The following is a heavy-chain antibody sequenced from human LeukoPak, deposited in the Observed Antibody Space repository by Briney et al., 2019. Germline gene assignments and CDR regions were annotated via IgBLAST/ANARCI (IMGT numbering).Heavy chain of an antibody. CDR3: ARGGLTPYYFDY. V-gene: IGHV4-34*01. Sequence: SETLSLTCAVYGGSFSGYYWSWIRQPPGKGLEWIGEINHSGSTNYNPSLKSRVTISVDTSKNRFSLKLSSVTAADTAVYYCARGGLTPYYFDYWGQGTLVTVSS. CDR1: GGSFSGYY. D-gene: IGHD3-16*01. CDR2: INHSGST. J-gene: IGHJ4*02.